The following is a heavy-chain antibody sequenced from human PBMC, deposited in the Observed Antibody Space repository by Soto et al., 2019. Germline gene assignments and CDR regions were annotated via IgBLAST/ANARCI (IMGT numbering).Heavy chain of an antibody. CDR3: ARDVGYSSSWRGYYYYYGMDV. V-gene: IGHV4-34*01. Sequence: SETLSLTCAVYGGSFSGYYWSWIRQPPGKGLEWIGEINHSGSTNYNPSLKSRVTISVDTSKNQFSLKLSSVTAADTAVYYCARDVGYSSSWRGYYYYYGMDVWGQGTTVTVSS. CDR1: GGSFSGYY. D-gene: IGHD6-13*01. J-gene: IGHJ6*02. CDR2: INHSGST.